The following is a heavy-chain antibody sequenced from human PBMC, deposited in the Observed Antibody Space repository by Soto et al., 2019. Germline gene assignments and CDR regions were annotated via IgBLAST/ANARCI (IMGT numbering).Heavy chain of an antibody. J-gene: IGHJ6*03. CDR1: GYTFTSYG. CDR3: ARDEGPDLYSGYDYHYYYYMDF. Sequence: GASVKVSCKASGYTFTSYGISWVRQAPGQGLEWMGWISAYNGNTNYAQKLQGRVTMTTDTSTSTAYMELRSLRSDDTAVYYCARDEGPDLYSGYDYHYYYYMDFWGKATTVTVSS. D-gene: IGHD5-12*01. CDR2: ISAYNGNT. V-gene: IGHV1-18*01.